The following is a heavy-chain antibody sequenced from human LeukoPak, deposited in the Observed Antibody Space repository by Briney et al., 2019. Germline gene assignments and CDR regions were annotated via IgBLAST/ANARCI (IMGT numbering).Heavy chain of an antibody. CDR2: IYSGGST. J-gene: IGHJ3*02. D-gene: IGHD6-19*01. V-gene: IGHV3-53*01. CDR3: ARDPQGLAYDAFDI. CDR1: GLTVSSNS. Sequence: GGSLRLSCAASGLTVSSNSMSWVRQAPGKGLEWVSFIYSGGSTYYADSVKGRFTISRDNSKNTLYLQMNSLRAEDTAVYYCARDPQGLAYDAFDIWGQGTMVTVSS.